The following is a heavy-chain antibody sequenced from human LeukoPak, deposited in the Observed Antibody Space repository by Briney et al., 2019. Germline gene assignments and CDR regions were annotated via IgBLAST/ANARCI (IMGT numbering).Heavy chain of an antibody. Sequence: SETLSLTCAVYGGSFSGYYWSWIRQPPGKGLEWIGEINHSGSTNYKPSLKSRVTMSVDTSKNQVSLKLSSVTAADTAVYYCARGDRAMAVDYWGQGTLVTVSS. J-gene: IGHJ4*02. D-gene: IGHD2-8*01. V-gene: IGHV4-34*01. CDR2: INHSGST. CDR3: ARGDRAMAVDY. CDR1: GGSFSGYY.